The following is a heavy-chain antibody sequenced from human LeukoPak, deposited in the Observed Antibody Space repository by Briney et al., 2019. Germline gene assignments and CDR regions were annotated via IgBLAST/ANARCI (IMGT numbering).Heavy chain of an antibody. J-gene: IGHJ3*02. CDR1: GGSISSYY. D-gene: IGHD4-17*01. Sequence: SETLSLTCTVSGGSISSYYWSWIRQPPGKGLEWIGYIYYSGSTNYNPSLKGRVTISVDTSKNQFSLKLSSVTAADTAVYYCARTTVTDAFDIWGQGTMVTVSS. V-gene: IGHV4-59*08. CDR3: ARTTVTDAFDI. CDR2: IYYSGST.